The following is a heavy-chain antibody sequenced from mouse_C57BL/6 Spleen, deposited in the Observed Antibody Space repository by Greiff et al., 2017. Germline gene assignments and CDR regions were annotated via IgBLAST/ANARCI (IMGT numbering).Heavy chain of an antibody. CDR1: GFSLTSYA. CDR2: IWTGGGT. CDR3: ARLDSSGYLYYYAMDY. V-gene: IGHV2-9-1*01. Sequence: VMLVESGPGLVAPSQSLSITCTVSGFSLTSYAISWVRQPPGKGLEWLGVIWTGGGTNYNSALKSRLSISKDNSKSQVFLKMNSLQTDDTARYYCARLDSSGYLYYYAMDYWGQGTSVTVSS. J-gene: IGHJ4*01. D-gene: IGHD3-2*02.